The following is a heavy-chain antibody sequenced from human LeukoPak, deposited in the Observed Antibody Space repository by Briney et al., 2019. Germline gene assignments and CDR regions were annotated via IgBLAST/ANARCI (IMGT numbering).Heavy chain of an antibody. D-gene: IGHD5-18*01. CDR3: ASPDTAMVIFDY. J-gene: IGHJ4*02. V-gene: IGHV4-39*01. Sequence: SETLSLTCTVSGGSISSSSYYWGWIRQPPGKGLEWIGSIYYSGSTYYNSSLKSRVTISVDTSKNQFSLKLSSVTAADTAVYYCASPDTAMVIFDYWGQGTLVTVSS. CDR1: GGSISSSSYY. CDR2: IYYSGST.